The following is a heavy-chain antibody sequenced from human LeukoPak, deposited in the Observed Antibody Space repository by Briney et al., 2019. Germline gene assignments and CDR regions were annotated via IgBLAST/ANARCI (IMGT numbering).Heavy chain of an antibody. J-gene: IGHJ5*02. V-gene: IGHV1-69*01. CDR2: IIPIFGRA. D-gene: IGHD2-21*02. CDR3: ARTPSVVVTASPWLGWFDP. CDR1: GGTFSNYA. Sequence: SVEVSCKASGGTFSNYAISWVRQAPGQGLEWMGGIIPIFGRANYAQKFQGRVTITADESTSTAYMELSSLRSEDTAVYYCARTPSVVVTASPWLGWFDPWGQGTLVTVSS.